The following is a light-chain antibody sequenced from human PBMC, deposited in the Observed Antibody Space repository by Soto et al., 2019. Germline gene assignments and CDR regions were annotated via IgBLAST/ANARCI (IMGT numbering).Light chain of an antibody. V-gene: IGKV4-1*01. CDR3: QQYNNWLWT. J-gene: IGKJ1*01. CDR1: QSVLYRSNSKNY. CDR2: GAS. Sequence: DIVMTQSPDSLAVSLGERATMNCKSSQSVLYRSNSKNYLAWYQQKPGQAPRLLIYGASTRATGIPARFSGSGSGTEFTLTISSLQSEDFAVYYCQQYNNWLWTFGQGTKVDIK.